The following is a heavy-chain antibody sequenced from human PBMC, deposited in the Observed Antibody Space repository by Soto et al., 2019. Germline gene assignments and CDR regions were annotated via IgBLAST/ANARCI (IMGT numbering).Heavy chain of an antibody. CDR3: ARRPLAYFDY. CDR1: GDSIRSGTYS. CDR2: FWSTGAT. J-gene: IGHJ4*02. V-gene: IGHV4-39*01. D-gene: IGHD6-13*01. Sequence: SETLSLTCTVSGDSIRSGTYSWDWLRQSPGKGLEWIGCFWSTGATYYNPSLKGRLTISLATSKNQFSLNLNSVTAADTAVYFCARRPLAYFDYWGRGTQVTVSS.